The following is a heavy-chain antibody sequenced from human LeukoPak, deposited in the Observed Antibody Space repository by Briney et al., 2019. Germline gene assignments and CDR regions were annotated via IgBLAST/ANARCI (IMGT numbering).Heavy chain of an antibody. CDR2: ISGYNGNT. Sequence: ASVKVSCKASGYPFTNYYIHWVRQAPGQGLEWMGWISGYNGNTNYAQKFQGRVTMTEDTSTDTAYMELSSLRSEDTAVYYCATACKIGAAAGICEGFNYWGQGTLVTVSS. CDR1: GYPFTNYY. V-gene: IGHV1-18*04. J-gene: IGHJ4*02. D-gene: IGHD6-13*01. CDR3: ATACKIGAAAGICEGFNY.